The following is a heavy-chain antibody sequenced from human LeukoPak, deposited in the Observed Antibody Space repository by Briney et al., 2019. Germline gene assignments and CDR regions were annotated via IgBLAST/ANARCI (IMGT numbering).Heavy chain of an antibody. CDR2: IKQDGSER. Sequence: PGGSLRLSCAASGFSFSSYWMSWVRQAPGKGLEWVANIKQDGSERYYVDSVKGRFTISRDNAKNSLYLQMNSLRAEDTAVYYCAVGYSSTRYHFEYWGQGTLVTVSS. V-gene: IGHV3-7*03. CDR3: AVGYSSTRYHFEY. CDR1: GFSFSSYW. D-gene: IGHD6-13*01. J-gene: IGHJ4*02.